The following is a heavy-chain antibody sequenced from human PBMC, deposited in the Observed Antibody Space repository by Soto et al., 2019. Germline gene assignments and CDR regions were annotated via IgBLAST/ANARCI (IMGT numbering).Heavy chain of an antibody. CDR2: IYYSGST. CDR1: GGSISSYY. Sequence: SETLSLTCTVSGGSISSYYWSWIRQPPGKGLEWIGYIYYSGSTNYSPSLKSRVTISVDTSKNQFSLKLSSVTAADTAVYYCARGLFVVAEFYFDYWGQGTLVTVAS. D-gene: IGHD2-21*01. J-gene: IGHJ4*02. CDR3: ARGLFVVAEFYFDY. V-gene: IGHV4-59*01.